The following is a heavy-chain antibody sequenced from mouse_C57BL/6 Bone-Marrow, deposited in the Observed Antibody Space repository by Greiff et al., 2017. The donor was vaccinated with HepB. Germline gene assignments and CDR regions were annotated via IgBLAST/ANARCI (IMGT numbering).Heavy chain of an antibody. CDR3: ARRAGYFYWYFDV. Sequence: VKLQQPGTELVKPGASVKLSCKASGYTFTSYWMHWVKQRPGQGLEWIGNINPSNGGTNYNEKFKSKATLTVDTSSSTAYMQLSSLTSEDSAVYDCARRAGYFYWYFDVWGTGTTVTVSS. D-gene: IGHD2-3*01. J-gene: IGHJ1*03. CDR2: INPSNGGT. V-gene: IGHV1-53*01. CDR1: GYTFTSYW.